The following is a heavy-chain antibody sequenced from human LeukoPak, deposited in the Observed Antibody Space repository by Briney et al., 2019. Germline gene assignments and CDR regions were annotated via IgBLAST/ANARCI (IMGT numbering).Heavy chain of an antibody. CDR3: ARDRRDPDYGDYHYFDY. Sequence: SETLSLTCIVSGGSTNSHYWSWIRQPPGKGLEWIGYIYYSGSTNYNPSLKSRVTISVDTSKNQFSLKLSSVTAADTAVYYCARDRRDPDYGDYHYFDYWGQGTLVTVSS. D-gene: IGHD4-17*01. CDR2: IYYSGST. V-gene: IGHV4-59*11. CDR1: GGSTNSHY. J-gene: IGHJ4*02.